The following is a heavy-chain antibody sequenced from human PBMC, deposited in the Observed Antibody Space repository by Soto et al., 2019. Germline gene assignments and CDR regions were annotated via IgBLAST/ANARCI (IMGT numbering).Heavy chain of an antibody. D-gene: IGHD2-2*02. CDR2: IRSKAYGGTT. CDR1: GFIFDDYI. Sequence: EVQLVESGGGLVQPGRSLRLSCTASGFIFDDYIMSWVRQAPGKGLEWVGFIRSKAYGGTTEYAASVKGRFTISRDDSKSIAYLQMNSLNTEDTAVYYCTRGRMPFRGAIISSTTPLYGRAYYFDYWGQGTLVTVSS. V-gene: IGHV3-49*04. CDR3: TRGRMPFRGAIISSTTPLYGRAYYFDY. J-gene: IGHJ4*02.